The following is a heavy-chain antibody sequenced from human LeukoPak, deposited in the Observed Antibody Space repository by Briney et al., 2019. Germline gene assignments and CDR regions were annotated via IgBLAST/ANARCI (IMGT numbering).Heavy chain of an antibody. CDR2: IYYSGST. Sequence: SDTLSLTCAVSGYSISSSNWWGWIRQPPGKGLEWIGYIYYSGSTNYNPSLKSRVTMSVDTSKNQFSLKLSSVTALDTAVYYCARNLGLWFGAIDHWGQGTLVTVSS. J-gene: IGHJ4*02. CDR1: GYSISSSNW. CDR3: ARNLGLWFGAIDH. D-gene: IGHD3-10*01. V-gene: IGHV4-28*06.